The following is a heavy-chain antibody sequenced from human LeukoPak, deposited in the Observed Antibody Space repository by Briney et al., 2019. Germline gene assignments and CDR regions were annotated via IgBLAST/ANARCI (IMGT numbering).Heavy chain of an antibody. CDR1: GFTVSSNY. V-gene: IGHV3-66*01. CDR2: IYSGGST. Sequence: GGSLRLSCAASGFTVSSNYMSWVRQAPGKGLEWVSVIYSGGSTYYADSVKGRFTISRDNSKNTLYLQMNSLRAEDTVVYYCAKEGWQWPLQYWGQGTLVTVSS. J-gene: IGHJ4*02. D-gene: IGHD6-19*01. CDR3: AKEGWQWPLQY.